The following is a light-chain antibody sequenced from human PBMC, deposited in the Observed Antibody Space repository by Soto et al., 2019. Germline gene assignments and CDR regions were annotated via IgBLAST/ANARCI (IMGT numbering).Light chain of an antibody. Sequence: DIQMTQSPSTLSASVGDRVTITCRASQSISNWLAWYQQKPGKAPKLLIYKASNLENGVPSRFSGIGSGTEFTLSISSLQPDDFATYYCHQYNSYWTFGQGTKVDI. CDR1: QSISNW. J-gene: IGKJ1*01. V-gene: IGKV1-5*03. CDR2: KAS. CDR3: HQYNSYWT.